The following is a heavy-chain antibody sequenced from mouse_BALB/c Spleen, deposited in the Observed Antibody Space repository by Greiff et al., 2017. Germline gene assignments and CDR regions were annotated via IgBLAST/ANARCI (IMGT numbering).Heavy chain of an antibody. J-gene: IGHJ1*01. D-gene: IGHD2-4*01. Sequence: EVMLVESGGGLVKPGGSLKLSCAASGFAFSSYDMSWVRQTPEKRLEWVAYISSGGGSTYYPDTVKGRFTISRDNAKNTLYLQMSSLKSEDTAMYYCARGDDYDVWYFDVWGAGTTVTVSS. CDR3: ARGDDYDVWYFDV. V-gene: IGHV5-12-1*01. CDR1: GFAFSSYD. CDR2: ISSGGGST.